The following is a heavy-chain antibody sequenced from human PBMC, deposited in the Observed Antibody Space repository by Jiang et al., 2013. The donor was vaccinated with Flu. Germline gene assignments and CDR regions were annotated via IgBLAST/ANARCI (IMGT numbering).Heavy chain of an antibody. J-gene: IGHJ4*02. CDR2: IDPRSSYT. CDR3: ARHALGSSGWHYFDD. D-gene: IGHD6-25*01. Sequence: SGAEVKKPGESLTLSCKTSGYSFTNYWITWVRQMPGKGLEWMGRIDPRSSYTSYSPSFQGHVTLTVDKSITTAYLQWSSLEASDTAMYYCARHALGSSGWHYFDDWGQGTLVTVSS. CDR1: GYSFTNYW. V-gene: IGHV5-10-1*01.